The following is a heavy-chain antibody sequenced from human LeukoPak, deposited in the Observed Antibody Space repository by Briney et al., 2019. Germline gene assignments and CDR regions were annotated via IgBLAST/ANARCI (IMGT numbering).Heavy chain of an antibody. J-gene: IGHJ4*02. Sequence: ASVKVSCKASGYTFTSYGINWVRQATGQGLEWMGWMNPNSGNTGYAQKFQGRVTMTRNTSISTAYMELSSLRSEDTAVYYCARGIGIQLWSMLGYWGQGTLVTVSS. CDR3: ARGIGIQLWSMLGY. CDR2: MNPNSGNT. V-gene: IGHV1-8*01. CDR1: GYTFTSYG. D-gene: IGHD5-18*01.